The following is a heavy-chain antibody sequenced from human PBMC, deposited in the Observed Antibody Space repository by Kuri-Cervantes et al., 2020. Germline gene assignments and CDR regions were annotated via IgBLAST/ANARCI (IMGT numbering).Heavy chain of an antibody. CDR1: GFTFGDYA. V-gene: IGHV3-49*04. J-gene: IGHJ4*02. D-gene: IGHD4-17*01. CDR3: ARHNDYGDYGGLGYFDY. CDR2: IRSKAYGGTT. Sequence: GGSLRLSCTASGFTFGDYAMSWVRQAPGKGLEWVGFIRSKAYGGTTEYAASVKGRFTISRDDSKSIAYLQMNSLKTEDTAVYYCARHNDYGDYGGLGYFDYWGQGTLVTVSS.